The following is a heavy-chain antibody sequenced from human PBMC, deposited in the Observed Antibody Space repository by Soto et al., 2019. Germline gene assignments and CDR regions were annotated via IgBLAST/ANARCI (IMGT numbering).Heavy chain of an antibody. D-gene: IGHD6-13*01. V-gene: IGHV1-69*02. CDR1: GGTFSSYT. CDR2: IIPILGIA. J-gene: IGHJ4*02. Sequence: QVQLVQSGAEVKKPGSSVKVSCKASGGTFSSYTISWVRQAPGQGLEWMGRIIPILGIANYAQKFQGRVTITADKSTSTAYMELSSLRSEDTAMYYCASGIAAAGTDYWGQGTLVTVSS. CDR3: ASGIAAAGTDY.